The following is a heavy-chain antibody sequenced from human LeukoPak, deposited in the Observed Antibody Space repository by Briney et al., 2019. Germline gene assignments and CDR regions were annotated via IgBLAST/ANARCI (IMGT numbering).Heavy chain of an antibody. CDR3: ARATLEFYPHFDY. D-gene: IGHD2/OR15-2a*01. V-gene: IGHV3-11*05. CDR2: ISSSSSYT. J-gene: IGHJ4*02. CDR1: GFTFSDYY. Sequence: GGSLRLSCAASGFTFSDYYMSWIRQAPGKGLEWVSYISSSSSYTNYADSVKGRFTISRDNAKNSLYLQMNGLRAEDTAVYYCARATLEFYPHFDYWGQGTLVTVSS.